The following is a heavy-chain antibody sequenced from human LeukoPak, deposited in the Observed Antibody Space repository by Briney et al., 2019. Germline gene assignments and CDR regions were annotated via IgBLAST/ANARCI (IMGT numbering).Heavy chain of an antibody. J-gene: IGHJ4*02. CDR3: ARDQRSSGYYGPFDY. D-gene: IGHD3-22*01. CDR2: ISGSGGST. Sequence: GGSLRLSCAASGFTFSSYAMSWVRQAPGKGLEWVSAISGSGGSTYYADSVKGRFTISRDNSKNTLYLQMNSLRAEDTAVYYCARDQRSSGYYGPFDYWGQGTLVTVSS. V-gene: IGHV3-23*01. CDR1: GFTFSSYA.